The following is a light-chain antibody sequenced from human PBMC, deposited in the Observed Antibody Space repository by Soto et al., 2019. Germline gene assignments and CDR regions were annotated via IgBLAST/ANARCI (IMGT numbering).Light chain of an antibody. CDR3: QQRSNWPIT. J-gene: IGKJ5*01. CDR2: GAS. V-gene: IGKV3D-20*02. CDR1: QRVSSSY. Sequence: EVVLTQSPGTLSLSPGEGAALSCRSRQRVSSSYLAWYQQTPGQAPRLLIYGASSRATGIPDRFSGSGSGTDFTLTISSLEPEDFAVYYCQQRSNWPITFGQGTRLEIK.